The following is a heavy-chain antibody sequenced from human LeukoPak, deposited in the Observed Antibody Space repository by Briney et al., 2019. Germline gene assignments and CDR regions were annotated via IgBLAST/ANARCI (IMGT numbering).Heavy chain of an antibody. D-gene: IGHD3-10*01. V-gene: IGHV6-1*01. J-gene: IGHJ5*02. CDR3: ARGQGKNWFDP. CDR2: TYYRSRWYN. Sequence: SQTLPLTCAISGDSVSSNSAVWNWIRLSPSRGLEWLGRTYYRSRWYNDYAVSVKSRITISPDTSKNQLSLQLNSVTPEDTAVYYCARGQGKNWFDPWGQGTLVTVSS. CDR1: GDSVSSNSAV.